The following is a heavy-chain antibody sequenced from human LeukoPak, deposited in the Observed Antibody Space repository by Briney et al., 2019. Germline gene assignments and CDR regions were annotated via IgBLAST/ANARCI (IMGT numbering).Heavy chain of an antibody. V-gene: IGHV3-23*01. J-gene: IGHJ4*02. CDR3: AKEKSDYYDSSGFDY. D-gene: IGHD3-22*01. CDR2: ISGSGGST. CDR1: EFTFGDFA. Sequence: GGSLRLSCTASEFTFGDFAISWVRQAPGKGLEWVSAISGSGGSTYYADSVKGRFTISRDNSKNTLYLQMNSLRAEDTAVYYCAKEKSDYYDSSGFDYWGQGTLVTVSS.